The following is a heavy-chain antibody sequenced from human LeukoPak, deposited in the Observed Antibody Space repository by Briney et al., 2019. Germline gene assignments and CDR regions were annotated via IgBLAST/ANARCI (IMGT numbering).Heavy chain of an antibody. V-gene: IGHV7-4-1*02. D-gene: IGHD3-10*01. Sequence: ASVKVSCKASGYTFTSYAMNWVRQAPGQGLEWMGWINTNTGNPTYAQGFTGRFVFSLDTSVSTAYLQISSLKAEDTAVYYCARPIMVRGIWYGVDVWGQGTTVTVSS. CDR3: ARPIMVRGIWYGVDV. J-gene: IGHJ6*02. CDR2: INTNTGNP. CDR1: GYTFTSYA.